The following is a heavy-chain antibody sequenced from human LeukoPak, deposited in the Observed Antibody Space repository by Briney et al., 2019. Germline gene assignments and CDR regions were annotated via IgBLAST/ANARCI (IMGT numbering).Heavy chain of an antibody. D-gene: IGHD3-3*01. Sequence: PGGSLRLSCAASGFTFSSYSMNWVRQAPGKGLEWVSHITASGTAMFYADSVKGRFTISRDNAKNSLYLQMNSLRDEDTAVYYCTTDIPQSSGVVYWGQGTLVTVSS. CDR3: TTDIPQSSGVVY. CDR2: ITASGTAM. CDR1: GFTFSSYS. J-gene: IGHJ4*02. V-gene: IGHV3-48*02.